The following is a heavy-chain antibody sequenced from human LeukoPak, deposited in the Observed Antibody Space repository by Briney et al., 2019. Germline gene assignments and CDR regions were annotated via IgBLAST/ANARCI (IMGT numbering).Heavy chain of an antibody. CDR1: GYSIAHGFL. J-gene: IGHJ2*01. V-gene: IGHV4-38-2*02. D-gene: IGHD2-15*01. Sequence: SETLSLTCTVSGYSIAHGFLCAGIRQPPGGGLEWIGSLYHSGTTYYNTSLKSRISTSVDTSKNQFSLKLRLVTAADTAVYYCARVEVPRDINDWYFDLWGRGTLVTVSS. CDR2: LYHSGTT. CDR3: ARVEVPRDINDWYFDL.